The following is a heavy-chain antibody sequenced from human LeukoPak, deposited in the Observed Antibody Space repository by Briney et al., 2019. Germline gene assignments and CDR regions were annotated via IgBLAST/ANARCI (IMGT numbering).Heavy chain of an antibody. D-gene: IGHD3-10*01. CDR1: GFTFSSYG. V-gene: IGHV3-33*01. Sequence: PGGSLRLSCAASGFTFSSYGMHWVRQAPGKGLEWVAVIWYDGSNKYYADSVKGRFTISRDNSKNTLYVQMNSLRAEDTAVYYCARETRLWFGTPGWMDVWGQGTTVTVSS. CDR3: ARETRLWFGTPGWMDV. J-gene: IGHJ6*02. CDR2: IWYDGSNK.